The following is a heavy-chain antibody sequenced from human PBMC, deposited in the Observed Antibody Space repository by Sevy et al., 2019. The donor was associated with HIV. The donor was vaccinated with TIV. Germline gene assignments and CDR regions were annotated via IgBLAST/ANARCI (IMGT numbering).Heavy chain of an antibody. D-gene: IGHD3-16*01. J-gene: IGHJ4*02. Sequence: SETLSLTCTVSGGSISSDDYYWSWIRQPPGKGLEWIGYIFYSGSTYYNPSLKSRVTIPGGTSKNQFSLKLSSVTAADTAVYYWAGSRAGGGSLFFDYWGQGTLVTVSS. CDR2: IFYSGST. CDR3: AGSRAGGGSLFFDY. V-gene: IGHV4-30-4*01. CDR1: GGSISSDDYY.